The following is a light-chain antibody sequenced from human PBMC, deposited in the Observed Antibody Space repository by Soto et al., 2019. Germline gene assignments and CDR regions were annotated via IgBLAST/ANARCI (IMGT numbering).Light chain of an antibody. CDR3: QQYGSSPIT. CDR1: QSVSSSY. J-gene: IGKJ5*01. CDR2: GAS. V-gene: IGKV3-20*01. Sequence: EIVLTQSPGTLSLSPGERATLSCRASQSVSSSYLAWYQQKPGQAPRLLIYGASSRATGIPDRFSGSGSGIDFTLTISRLESEDFAVYYCQQYGSSPITFGQGTRLKIK.